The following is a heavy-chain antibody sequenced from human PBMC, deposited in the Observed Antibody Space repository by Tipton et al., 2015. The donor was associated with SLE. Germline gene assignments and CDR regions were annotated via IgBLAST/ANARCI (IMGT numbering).Heavy chain of an antibody. CDR2: ITWDGDTT. Sequence: SLRLSCAASGFTFDNYTMPWVRQPPGKGLEWVSLITWDGDTTYYADSVKGRFTVSRDISKKSLYLQMNGLRIEDTALYYCARDGMDVWGQGTAVIVSS. J-gene: IGHJ6*02. CDR3: ARDGMDV. V-gene: IGHV3-43*01. CDR1: GFTFDNYT.